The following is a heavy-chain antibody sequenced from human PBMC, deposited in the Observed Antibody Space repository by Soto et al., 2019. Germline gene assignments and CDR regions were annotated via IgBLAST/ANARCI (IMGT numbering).Heavy chain of an antibody. Sequence: PGESLKISCNGSGYRFTNYWIGLVRQMPGKGLEWMGIIYPGDSDTRYSPSFQGQVTISADKSISTAYLQWSSLKASDTAMYYCARKTAADTHAFDIWGQGTMVTVSS. J-gene: IGHJ3*02. D-gene: IGHD6-13*01. CDR2: IYPGDSDT. V-gene: IGHV5-51*01. CDR3: ARKTAADTHAFDI. CDR1: GYRFTNYW.